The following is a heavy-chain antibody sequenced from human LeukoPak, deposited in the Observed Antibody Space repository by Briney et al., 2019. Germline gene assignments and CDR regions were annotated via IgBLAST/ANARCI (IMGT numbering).Heavy chain of an antibody. CDR2: ISAYNGNT. CDR3: ARSYSSSWNWYFDL. D-gene: IGHD6-13*01. V-gene: IGHV1-18*01. CDR1: GYTFTSYG. Sequence: GASVKVSCKASGYTFTSYGISWVRQAPGQGLEWMGWISAYNGNTNYAQKLQGRVTMTTGTSTSTAYMELRSLRSDDTAVYYCARSYSSSWNWYFDLWGRGTLVTVSS. J-gene: IGHJ2*01.